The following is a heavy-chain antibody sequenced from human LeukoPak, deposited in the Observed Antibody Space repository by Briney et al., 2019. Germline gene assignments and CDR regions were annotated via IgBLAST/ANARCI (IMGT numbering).Heavy chain of an antibody. D-gene: IGHD2-15*01. J-gene: IGHJ6*02. CDR2: ISYNGRNN. CDR1: GFTFDSYS. CDR3: ARLDPDAGNSQGGQRLPLPNYHYYSFHV. Sequence: GGSLRLSCAASGFTFDSYSRHWVRQAPGKGLEWLAVISYNGRNNYYEDPVKGRFTISRDNTKNTLCLQMTRTTANKTAVYDCARLDPDAGNSQGGQRLPLPNYHYYSFHVSGQGTTVTVSS. V-gene: IGHV3-30*04.